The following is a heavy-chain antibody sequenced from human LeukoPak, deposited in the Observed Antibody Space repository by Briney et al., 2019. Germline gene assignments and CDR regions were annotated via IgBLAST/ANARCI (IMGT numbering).Heavy chain of an antibody. D-gene: IGHD3-3*01. J-gene: IGHJ4*02. CDR3: ARVKMEWLAVDY. Sequence: PSETPSLTCAVYGGSFSGYYWSWIRQPPGKGLEWIGEINHSGSTNYNPSLKSRVTISVDTSKNQFSLKLSSVTAADTAVYYCARVKMEWLAVDYWGQGTLVTVSS. CDR2: INHSGST. V-gene: IGHV4-34*01. CDR1: GGSFSGYY.